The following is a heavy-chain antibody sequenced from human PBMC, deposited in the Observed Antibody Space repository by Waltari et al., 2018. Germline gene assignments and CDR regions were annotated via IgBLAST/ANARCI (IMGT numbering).Heavy chain of an antibody. CDR2: ASDSGGSS. CDR1: GFSFSNYA. V-gene: IGHV3-23*01. Sequence: EVQLLESGGGLVQPGGSLRLSCAASGFSFSNYAMSWVRKVQGKGLEWVSAASDSGGSSYYADSVKGRFTISRDNSKNMLYLQMKYLSAEDTALYYCAKDLLPTGVFDYWGQGALVTVSS. J-gene: IGHJ4*02. D-gene: IGHD3-10*01. CDR3: AKDLLPTGVFDY.